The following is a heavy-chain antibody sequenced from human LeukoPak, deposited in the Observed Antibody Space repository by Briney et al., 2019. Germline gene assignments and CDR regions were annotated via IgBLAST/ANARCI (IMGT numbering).Heavy chain of an antibody. CDR1: GFTFTSYA. CDR2: ISGSGGST. J-gene: IGHJ4*02. CDR3: AKNRELLIDY. D-gene: IGHD1-26*01. Sequence: GRSLRLSCAASGFTFTSYAMNWVRQAPGEGLEWVSAISGSGGSTYYADSVKGRFTISRDNSKNTLYLQMNSLRAEDTAVYYCAKNRELLIDYWGQGTLVTVSS. V-gene: IGHV3-23*01.